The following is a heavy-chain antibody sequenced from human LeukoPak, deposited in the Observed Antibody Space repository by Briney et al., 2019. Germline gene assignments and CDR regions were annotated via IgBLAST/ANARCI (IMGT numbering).Heavy chain of an antibody. J-gene: IGHJ4*02. Sequence: PGGSLRLSCVVSRFTFSNYWMSWVRQAPGKGLEWVANINQDGSKKVYADSMKGRFTISRDNAKNTLYLQMNSLRAEDTAVYYCARFYCSSSSCLEDYWGQGTLVTVSS. CDR2: INQDGSKK. D-gene: IGHD2-2*01. CDR1: RFTFSNYW. V-gene: IGHV3-7*01. CDR3: ARFYCSSSSCLEDY.